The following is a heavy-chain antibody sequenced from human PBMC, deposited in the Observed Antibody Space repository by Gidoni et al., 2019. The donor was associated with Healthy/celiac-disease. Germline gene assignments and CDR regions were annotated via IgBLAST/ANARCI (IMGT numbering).Heavy chain of an antibody. CDR2: IYYSGST. CDR3: AREGGTLDY. Sequence: QVQLQASGPGLVKPSETLSLTCTVSGGAISRYYGSWIRQPPGEGLEWIGYIYYSGSTNYNPSLKSRVTISVDTSKNQFSLKLSSVTAADTAVYYCAREGGTLDYWGQGTLVTGSS. D-gene: IGHD1-26*01. J-gene: IGHJ4*02. CDR1: GGAISRYY. V-gene: IGHV4-59*01.